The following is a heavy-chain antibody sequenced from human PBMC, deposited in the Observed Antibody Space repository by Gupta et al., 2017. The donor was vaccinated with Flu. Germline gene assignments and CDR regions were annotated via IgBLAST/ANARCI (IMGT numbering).Heavy chain of an antibody. D-gene: IGHD6-19*01. Sequence: EVQLVESGGGLVQPGRSLRLSCAASGFTFDDYAMHWVRQAPGKGLEWVSGISWNSGSIGYADSVKGRFTISRDNAKNSLYLQMNSLRAEDTALYYCAKEGGIAVAGTFFDYWGQGTLVTVSS. V-gene: IGHV3-9*01. J-gene: IGHJ4*02. CDR1: GFTFDDYA. CDR3: AKEGGIAVAGTFFDY. CDR2: ISWNSGSI.